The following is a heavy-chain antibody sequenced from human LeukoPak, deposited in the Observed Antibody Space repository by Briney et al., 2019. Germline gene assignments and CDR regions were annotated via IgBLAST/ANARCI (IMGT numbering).Heavy chain of an antibody. CDR2: IKQDGSEK. J-gene: IGHJ4*02. D-gene: IGHD5-12*01. V-gene: IGHV3-7*01. CDR1: GLTFNNYW. Sequence: GGSMRLSCAASGLTFNNYWMNWVRQAPGKGLEWVANIKQDGSEKKYVDSVKGRFTISRDNSKNTLYLQMNSLRAEDTAVYYCARDRGIVATDGIGYWGQGTLVTVSS. CDR3: ARDRGIVATDGIGY.